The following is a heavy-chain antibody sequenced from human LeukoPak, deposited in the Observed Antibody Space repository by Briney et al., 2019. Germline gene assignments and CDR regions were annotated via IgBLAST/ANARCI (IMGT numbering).Heavy chain of an antibody. CDR1: GFTFSSYG. Sequence: GGSLRLSCAASGFTFSSYGMHWVRQAPGKGLEWVAVISYDGSNKYYADSVKGRFTISRDNSKNTLYLQMNSLRAEDTAVYYCARPSGDEYSSSWSDAFDIWGQGTMVTVSS. CDR2: ISYDGSNK. V-gene: IGHV3-30*03. CDR3: ARPSGDEYSSSWSDAFDI. J-gene: IGHJ3*02. D-gene: IGHD6-13*01.